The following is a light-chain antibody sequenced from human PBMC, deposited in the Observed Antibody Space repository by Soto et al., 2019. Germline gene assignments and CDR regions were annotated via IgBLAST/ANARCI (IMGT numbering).Light chain of an antibody. J-gene: IGLJ2*01. V-gene: IGLV1-44*01. CDR1: TSNLGGNT. CDR3: AAWDDSLNAVV. CDR2: TNN. Sequence: QSVLTQPPSVSGTPGHKVSISCSGSTSNLGGNTVNWYQQLPGTAPKLLIYTNNQRPSGVPDRFSGSKSGTSASLAISDRRSDDDADFYCAAWDDSLNAVVFGGGTKLTVL.